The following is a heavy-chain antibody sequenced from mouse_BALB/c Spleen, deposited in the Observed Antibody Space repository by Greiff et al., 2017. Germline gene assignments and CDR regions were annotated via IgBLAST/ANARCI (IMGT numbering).Heavy chain of an antibody. D-gene: IGHD2-1*01. CDR1: GFSLTSYG. V-gene: IGHV2-2*02. CDR3: ARKDYGNYVGFAY. CDR2: IWSGGST. J-gene: IGHJ3*01. Sequence: VQLQESGPGLVQPSQSLSITCTVSGFSLTSYGVHWVRQSPGKGLEWLGVIWSGGSTDYNAAFISRLSISKDNSKSQVFFKMNSLQANDTAIYYCARKDYGNYVGFAYWGQGTLVTVSA.